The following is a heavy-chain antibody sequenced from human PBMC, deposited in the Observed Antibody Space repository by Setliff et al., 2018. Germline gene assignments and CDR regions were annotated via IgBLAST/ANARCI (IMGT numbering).Heavy chain of an antibody. D-gene: IGHD1-1*01. V-gene: IGHV4-34*01. CDR2: INHRGST. J-gene: IGHJ4*02. Sequence: PSETLSLTCAVYGGSFNVYFWSWIRQPPGKGLEWIEEINHRGSTNYSPSLRSRVTMSVDTSKKQLSLKLSTVTAADTAVYFRARILSDNSKVFDSWGQGALVTVSS. CDR3: ARILSDNSKVFDS. CDR1: GGSFNVYF.